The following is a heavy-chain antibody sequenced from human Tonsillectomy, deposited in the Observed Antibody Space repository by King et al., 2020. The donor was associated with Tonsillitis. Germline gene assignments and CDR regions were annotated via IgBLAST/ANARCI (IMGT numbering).Heavy chain of an antibody. D-gene: IGHD5-24*01. Sequence: VQLVESGAEVKKPGESLKISCMGSGYSFTNYCIGWVRQMPGKGLEWMGIIYPGDSNTRYSPSFQGQVTISADKSISTAYLQWSSLKASDTAMYYCARVEMASILAFDIWGQGTMVTVSS. CDR2: IYPGDSNT. CDR3: ARVEMASILAFDI. J-gene: IGHJ3*02. V-gene: IGHV5-51*01. CDR1: GYSFTNYC.